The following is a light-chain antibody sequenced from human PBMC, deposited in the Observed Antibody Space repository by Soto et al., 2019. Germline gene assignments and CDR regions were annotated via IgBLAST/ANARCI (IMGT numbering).Light chain of an antibody. Sequence: QSALTQPASVSGSPGQSITISCTGTSSDVGGYNYVSWYQHHPGKAPKLMIFDVSNRPSGVSNRFSGSKSGNTASLTISGLQPEDEADYYCSSYTTSNTRQIAFGTGTQLTVL. CDR1: SSDVGGYNY. J-gene: IGLJ1*01. CDR3: SSYTTSNTRQIA. CDR2: DVS. V-gene: IGLV2-14*03.